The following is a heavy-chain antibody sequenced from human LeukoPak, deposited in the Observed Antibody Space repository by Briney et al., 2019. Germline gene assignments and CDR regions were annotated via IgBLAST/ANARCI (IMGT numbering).Heavy chain of an antibody. CDR3: ASVHSSGYYYVLDP. CDR2: ISSSSYI. Sequence: GGSLRLSCAASAFTFSSYSMNWVRQAPGKGLEWVSSISSSSYIYYADSVKGRFTISRDNAKNSLYLQMNSLRAEDTAVYYCASVHSSGYYYVLDPWGQGTLVTVSS. D-gene: IGHD3-22*01. CDR1: AFTFSSYS. J-gene: IGHJ5*02. V-gene: IGHV3-21*01.